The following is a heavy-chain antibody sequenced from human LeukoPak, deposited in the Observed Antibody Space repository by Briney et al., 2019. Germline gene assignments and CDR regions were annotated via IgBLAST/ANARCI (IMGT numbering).Heavy chain of an antibody. CDR1: GGSISTYY. D-gene: IGHD5-24*01. J-gene: IGHJ4*02. CDR2: IYYSGST. CDR3: ARARHGWTSSFDY. V-gene: IGHV4-59*01. Sequence: SETLSLTCTVSGGSISTYYWGWIRQPPGKGLEWIGYIYYSGSTSYNPSLKSRVTISVDTSNNQFSLKLSSVTAADTAVYYCARARHGWTSSFDYWGQGTLVTVSS.